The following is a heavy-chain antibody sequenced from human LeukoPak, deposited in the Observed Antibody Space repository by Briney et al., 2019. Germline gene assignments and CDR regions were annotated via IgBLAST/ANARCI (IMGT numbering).Heavy chain of an antibody. D-gene: IGHD3-22*01. V-gene: IGHV4-59*04. CDR3: ARRRYYDGSGYLE. J-gene: IGHJ1*01. CDR2: IYYSGRT. CDR1: SGSISNYY. Sequence: PSETLSLTCTVSSGSISNYYWSWIRQPPGKGLEWIGTIYYSGRTYYSPSLKSRVTMSVDPSNNQFSLNLRSVTAAATAVYYCARRRYYDGSGYLEWGQGTLLSVSS.